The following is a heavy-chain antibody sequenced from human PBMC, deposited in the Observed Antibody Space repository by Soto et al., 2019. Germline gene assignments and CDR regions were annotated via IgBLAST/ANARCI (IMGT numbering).Heavy chain of an antibody. J-gene: IGHJ4*02. CDR3: ARVVSGVNLDY. D-gene: IGHD2-8*01. CDR2: ISSNSAYI. Sequence: GGSLRLSCAASGFTFRSFTMNWVRQAPGKGLEWVSTISSNSAYIYYTDALRGRFTISRDNAKNSLYLQMNSLRAEDTAVYYCARVVSGVNLDYWGQGTLVTVSS. CDR1: GFTFRSFT. V-gene: IGHV3-21*01.